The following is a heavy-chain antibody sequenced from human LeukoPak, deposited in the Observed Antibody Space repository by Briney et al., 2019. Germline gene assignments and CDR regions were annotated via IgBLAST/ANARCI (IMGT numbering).Heavy chain of an antibody. V-gene: IGHV1-18*01. D-gene: IGHD6-13*01. CDR2: ISAYNGNT. Sequence: ASVKVSCKASGYTFTSYGISWVRQAPGQGLEWMGWISAYNGNTNYAQKPQGRVTMTTDTSTSTAYMELRSLRSDDTAVYYYARDGIAAAGESFDYWGQGTLVTVSS. CDR3: ARDGIAAAGESFDY. J-gene: IGHJ4*02. CDR1: GYTFTSYG.